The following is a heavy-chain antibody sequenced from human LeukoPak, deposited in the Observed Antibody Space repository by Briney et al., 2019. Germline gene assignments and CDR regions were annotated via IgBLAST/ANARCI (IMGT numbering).Heavy chain of an antibody. J-gene: IGHJ6*03. CDR1: GGSISSSSYY. CDR2: IYYSGST. CDR3: ARDVHYYYYYMDV. Sequence: SETLSLTCTVSGGSISSSSYYWGWIRQPPGKGLEWIGSIYYSGSTYYNPSLKSRVTISVDTSKNQFSLKLSSVAAAGTAVYYCARDVHYYYYYMDVWGKGTTVTVSS. V-gene: IGHV4-39*07. D-gene: IGHD3-10*02.